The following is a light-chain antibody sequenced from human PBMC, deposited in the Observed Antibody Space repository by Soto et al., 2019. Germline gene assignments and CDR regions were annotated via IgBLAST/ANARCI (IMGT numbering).Light chain of an antibody. V-gene: IGKV1-5*03. CDR3: QQYNSYPLT. CDR1: QSISNW. CDR2: KAS. Sequence: DIQMTQSPSTLSASVGDRVTITCRASQSISNWLDWYQQKPGKAPKLLIYKASSLESGVPSRFSGSGSGTEFTLTISSLQPDDFATYYCQQYNSYPLTFGGGTKVEIK. J-gene: IGKJ4*01.